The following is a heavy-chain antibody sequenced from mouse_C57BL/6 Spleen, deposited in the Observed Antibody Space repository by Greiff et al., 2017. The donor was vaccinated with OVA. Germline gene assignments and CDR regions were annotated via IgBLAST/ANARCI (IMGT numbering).Heavy chain of an antibody. D-gene: IGHD1-1*01. V-gene: IGHV5-6*02. CDR2: ISSGGSYT. CDR1: GFTFSSYG. Sequence: DVKLVESGGDLVKPGGSLKLSCAASGFTFSSYGMSWVRQTPDKRLEWVATISSGGSYTYYPDSVKGRFTISRDNAKNTLYLQMSSLKSEDTAMYYCARHDLYYYGSSYRYAMDYWGQGTSVTVSS. CDR3: ARHDLYYYGSSYRYAMDY. J-gene: IGHJ4*01.